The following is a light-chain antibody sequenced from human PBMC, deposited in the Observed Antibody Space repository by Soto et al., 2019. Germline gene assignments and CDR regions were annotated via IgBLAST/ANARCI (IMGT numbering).Light chain of an antibody. CDR2: AAS. Sequence: DIQMTQSPSSLSASVGDRVTITCRASQSISSWLAWYQQKPGKAPKLLIYAASTLHTGVPSRFSGSGSGTEFTLTISSLQPEDFATYYCQQLNSYLITFGQGTRLEFK. CDR3: QQLNSYLIT. J-gene: IGKJ5*01. V-gene: IGKV1-9*01. CDR1: QSISSW.